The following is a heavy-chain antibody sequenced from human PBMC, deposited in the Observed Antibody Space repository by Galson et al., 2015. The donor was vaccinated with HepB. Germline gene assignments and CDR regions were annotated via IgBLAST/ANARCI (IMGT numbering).Heavy chain of an antibody. J-gene: IGHJ4*02. Sequence: SLRLSCAASGFAFSIYSMNWVRQAPGKGLEWVSSITDNGDVYYAVSAKGRFSISRDNAQNSLYLQMSSLRAEDTAMYYCARDPAAGDSWGQGTLVTVSS. V-gene: IGHV3-21*01. CDR3: ARDPAAGDS. CDR1: GFAFSIYS. CDR2: ITDNGDV. D-gene: IGHD6-13*01.